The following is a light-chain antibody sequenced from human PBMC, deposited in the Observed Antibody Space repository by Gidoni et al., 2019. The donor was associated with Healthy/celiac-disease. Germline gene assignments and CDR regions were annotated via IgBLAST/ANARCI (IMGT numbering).Light chain of an antibody. CDR2: GNS. J-gene: IGLJ1*01. V-gene: IGLV1-40*01. CDR3: QSYDSSLSGYV. CDR1: SSNIGAGYD. Sequence: QSVLTPPPSVSGAPGQRVTISCTGSSSNIGAGYDVHWYQRLPGTAPNLLIYGNSNRPSGVPDRFSGSKSGTSASLAITGLQAEDEADYYCQSYDSSLSGYVFGTGTKVTVL.